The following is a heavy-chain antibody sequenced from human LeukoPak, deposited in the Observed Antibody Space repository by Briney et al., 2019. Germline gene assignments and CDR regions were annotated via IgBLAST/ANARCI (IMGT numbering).Heavy chain of an antibody. CDR2: IYYSGIT. J-gene: IGHJ6*03. V-gene: IGHV4-39*07. Sequence: SETLSLTCTVSGGSFRSFSYYWVWIRQPPGKGLEWIGSIYYSGITYYNPPLKSLVIISVDTSNNQFSLKLSSVTAADAADYYCASVTGSYYFYYYIAVWGKRNTVTVSS. CDR3: ASVTGSYYFYYYIAV. D-gene: IGHD2/OR15-2a*01. CDR1: GGSFRSFSYY.